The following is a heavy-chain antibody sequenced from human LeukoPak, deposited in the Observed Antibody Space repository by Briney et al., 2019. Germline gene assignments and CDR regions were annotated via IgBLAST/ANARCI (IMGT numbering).Heavy chain of an antibody. Sequence: GGSLRLSCAASGFTFSDHYMDWVRQAPGKGLEWVGRSRNKANSYTTEYAASVKGRFTISRDKAKNTLYLQMNSLRVEDTAVYYCARVWYSSGWRNSMDAFDIWGQGTMVTVSS. CDR2: SRNKANSYTT. D-gene: IGHD6-19*01. CDR3: ARVWYSSGWRNSMDAFDI. J-gene: IGHJ3*02. CDR1: GFTFSDHY. V-gene: IGHV3-72*01.